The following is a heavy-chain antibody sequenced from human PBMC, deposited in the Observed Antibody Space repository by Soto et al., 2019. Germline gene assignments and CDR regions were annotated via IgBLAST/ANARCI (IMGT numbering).Heavy chain of an antibody. Sequence: QVQLQESGPGLVKPSGTLSLICAVSGGSISRNHWFTWVRQPPGKGLEWIGEIYHTGSTNYNPSLKDRVTISVDKSKNQFSLELSSVTAADTAMYYCARAETFNLEWLFNWFDPWGQGTLVTVSS. J-gene: IGHJ5*02. V-gene: IGHV4-4*02. D-gene: IGHD3-3*01. CDR3: ARAETFNLEWLFNWFDP. CDR2: IYHTGST. CDR1: GGSISRNHW.